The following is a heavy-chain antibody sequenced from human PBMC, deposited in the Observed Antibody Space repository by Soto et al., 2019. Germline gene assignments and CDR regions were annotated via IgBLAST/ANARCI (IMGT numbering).Heavy chain of an antibody. V-gene: IGHV4-59*01. CDR1: GVSFAIYY. CDR3: VRDLTVGGFFDP. D-gene: IGHD2-21*02. J-gene: IGHJ5*02. Sequence: SATLSLTCPVAGVSFAIYYWTWLRQPPGKGPEWIGYVYYSGITNYNPSLKSRVTMSVDTSKNQFSLKLTSVTAADTAVYYCVRDLTVGGFFDPWGQGTLVTVSS. CDR2: VYYSGIT.